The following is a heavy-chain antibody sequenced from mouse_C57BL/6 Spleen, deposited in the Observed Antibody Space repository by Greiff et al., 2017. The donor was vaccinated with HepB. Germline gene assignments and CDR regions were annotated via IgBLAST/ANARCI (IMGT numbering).Heavy chain of an antibody. Sequence: QVQLQQPGAELVKPGASVKLSCKASGSTFTSYWLQWVKQRPGQGLEWIGEIDPSDSYTNYNQKFKGKATLTVDTAASTAYMQLSSLTSEDSAVYYCARCYDAMDYWGQGTSVTVSS. CDR1: GSTFTSYW. J-gene: IGHJ4*01. CDR3: ARCYDAMDY. V-gene: IGHV1-50*01. CDR2: IDPSDSYT.